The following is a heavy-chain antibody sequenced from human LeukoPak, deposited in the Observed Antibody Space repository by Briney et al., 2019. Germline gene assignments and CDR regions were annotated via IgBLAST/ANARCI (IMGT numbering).Heavy chain of an antibody. D-gene: IGHD6-13*01. V-gene: IGHV3-53*01. CDR2: MYSGGDT. Sequence: PGGSLRLSCAASGFTVSDNYLSWVRQAPAKGLEWVSVMYSGGDTYYADYVKGRFTFSRDISKNTLYLQMNGLRTEDTAMYYCARDAPQVPAAGVLASWGQGTLVTVPS. J-gene: IGHJ5*01. CDR3: ARDAPQVPAAGVLAS. CDR1: GFTVSDNY.